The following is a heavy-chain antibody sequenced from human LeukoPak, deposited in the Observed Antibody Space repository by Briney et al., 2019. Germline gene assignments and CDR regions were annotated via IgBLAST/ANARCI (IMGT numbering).Heavy chain of an antibody. CDR1: GFTFSSYG. Sequence: GRSLRLSCAASGFTFSSYGMHWVRQAPGKGLEWVAVIWYDGSNKYYADSVKGRFTISRDNSKNTLYLQMNSLRAEDTAVYYCAKDRGYSYGSGHYYGMDVWGQGTTVTVSS. V-gene: IGHV3-33*06. D-gene: IGHD5-18*01. CDR3: AKDRGYSYGSGHYYGMDV. J-gene: IGHJ6*02. CDR2: IWYDGSNK.